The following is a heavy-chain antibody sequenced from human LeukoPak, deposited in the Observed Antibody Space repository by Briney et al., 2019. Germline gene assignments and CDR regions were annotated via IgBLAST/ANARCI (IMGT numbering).Heavy chain of an antibody. Sequence: ASVKVSCKASGGTFSSYAISWVRQAPGQGLEWMGGIIPIFGTANYAQKFQGRVTITADKSTSTAYMELSSLRSEDTAVYYCARDRTPQYDFWSGYYKGNWFDPWGQGTLVTVSS. CDR2: IIPIFGTA. D-gene: IGHD3-3*01. CDR1: GGTFSSYA. V-gene: IGHV1-69*06. J-gene: IGHJ5*02. CDR3: ARDRTPQYDFWSGYYKGNWFDP.